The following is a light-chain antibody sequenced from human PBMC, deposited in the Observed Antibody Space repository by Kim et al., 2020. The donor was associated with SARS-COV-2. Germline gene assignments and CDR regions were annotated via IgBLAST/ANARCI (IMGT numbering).Light chain of an antibody. CDR3: QQYGSSPGMYT. Sequence: EIVLTQSPGTLSLSPGERATLSCRASQSVSSSYLAWYQQKPSQAPRLLIYGASSRATGIPDRFSGSGSGTDFTLTISRLEPEDFAVYYCQQYGSSPGMYTFGQGTKLEI. J-gene: IGKJ2*01. CDR2: GAS. V-gene: IGKV3-20*01. CDR1: QSVSSSY.